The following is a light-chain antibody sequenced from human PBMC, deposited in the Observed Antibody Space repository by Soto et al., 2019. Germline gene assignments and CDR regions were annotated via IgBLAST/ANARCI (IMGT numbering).Light chain of an antibody. V-gene: IGLV2-8*01. J-gene: IGLJ2*01. CDR1: SSDVGVYNY. CDR2: EVS. CDR3: SSFAGNNNLV. Sequence: QSALTQPPSASGSPGQSVTISCTGTSSDVGVYNYASWYQQHPGKAPKLMIYEVSKRPSGVPDRFSGSKSGNTASLTVSGLQAEDEADYYCSSFAGNNNLVFGGGTKLTVL.